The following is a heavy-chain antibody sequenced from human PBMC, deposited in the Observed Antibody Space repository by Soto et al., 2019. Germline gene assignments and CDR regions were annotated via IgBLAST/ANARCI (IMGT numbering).Heavy chain of an antibody. D-gene: IGHD5-12*01. J-gene: IGHJ4*02. CDR3: ARDIRDGYNSYFDY. V-gene: IGHV1-69*13. CDR1: GGTFSSYA. CDR2: IIPIFGTA. Sequence: ASVKVSCKASGGTFSSYAISWVRQAPGQGLEWMGGIIPIFGTANYAQKFQGRVTITADESTSTAYMELSSLRSEDTAVYYCARDIRDGYNSYFDYWGQGTLVTVSS.